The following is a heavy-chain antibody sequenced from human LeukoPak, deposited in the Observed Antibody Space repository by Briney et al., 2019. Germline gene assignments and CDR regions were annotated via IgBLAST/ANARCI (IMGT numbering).Heavy chain of an antibody. CDR3: ARVHAYCSGGSCYLGYYYYYYMDV. J-gene: IGHJ6*03. CDR1: GFTFSSYS. Sequence: GGSLRLSCAASGFTFSSYSMNWVRQAPGKGLEWVSYISSSSSTIYYADSVKGRFTISRDNAKNSLYLQMNSLRAEDTAVYYCARVHAYCSGGSCYLGYYYYYYMDVWGKGTTVTVSS. V-gene: IGHV3-48*01. D-gene: IGHD2-15*01. CDR2: ISSSSSTI.